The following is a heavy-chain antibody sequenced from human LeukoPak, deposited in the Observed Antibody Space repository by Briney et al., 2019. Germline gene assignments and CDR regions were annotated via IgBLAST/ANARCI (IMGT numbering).Heavy chain of an antibody. D-gene: IGHD1-26*01. V-gene: IGHV3-23*01. Sequence: GGSLRLSCLTSGFTLSTNAMSWVRQAPGKGLEWISGISGSGASTYYADSVKGRFTISRDDPRNTLYLQMNSLRGDDTAVYYCAKDVGKWETLHFFDYWGQGTLVTVSS. CDR1: GFTLSTNA. CDR2: ISGSGAST. J-gene: IGHJ4*02. CDR3: AKDVGKWETLHFFDY.